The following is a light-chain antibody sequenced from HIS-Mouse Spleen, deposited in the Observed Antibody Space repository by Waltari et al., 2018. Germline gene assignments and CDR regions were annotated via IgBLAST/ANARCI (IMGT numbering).Light chain of an antibody. J-gene: IGKJ5*01. CDR2: AAS. V-gene: IGKV1-9*01. CDR1: QGISSY. Sequence: DIQLTQSPSFLSASVGDRVTSTCRATQGISSYLAWYQQKPGKAPKLLIYAASTWQSGVPSRFSGSGSGTEFTLTISSLQPEDFATYYCQQLNSYPITFGQGTRLEIK. CDR3: QQLNSYPIT.